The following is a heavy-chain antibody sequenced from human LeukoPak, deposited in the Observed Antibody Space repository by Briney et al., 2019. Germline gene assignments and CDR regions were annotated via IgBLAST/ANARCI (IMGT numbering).Heavy chain of an antibody. CDR1: GSTFTSYG. CDR2: IRAYNGNT. J-gene: IGHJ3*02. V-gene: IGHV1-18*01. D-gene: IGHD3-10*01. Sequence: ASVKVSCKASGSTFTSYGISWVRQAPGQGLEWMGWIRAYNGNTNYAQKLQGRVTMTTDTSTSTAYMELRSLRSDDTAVYYCARGRETMVRGVIKMDDAFDIWGQGTMVTVSS. CDR3: ARGRETMVRGVIKMDDAFDI.